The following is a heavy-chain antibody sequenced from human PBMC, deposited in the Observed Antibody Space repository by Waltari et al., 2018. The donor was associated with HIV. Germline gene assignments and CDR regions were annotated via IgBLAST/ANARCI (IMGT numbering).Heavy chain of an antibody. V-gene: IGHV4-39*01. D-gene: IGHD3-3*01. CDR2: MYYGAST. Sequence: QLQLQESGPGLVKPSETLSLTCTVSGGPISSSEYYWGWIRQPPGNGLEWIGNMYYGASTHYNPSLKSRVTISVDTSKNQFSLKLDSVTAADTAVYFCARQVRGHGFLANLYYFDFWGQGALVTVSS. CDR1: GGPISSSEYY. J-gene: IGHJ4*02. CDR3: ARQVRGHGFLANLYYFDF.